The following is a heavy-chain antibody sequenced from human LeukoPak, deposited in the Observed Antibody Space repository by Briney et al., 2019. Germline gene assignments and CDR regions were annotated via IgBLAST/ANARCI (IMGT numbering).Heavy chain of an antibody. V-gene: IGHV1-8*01. Sequence: ASVKVSCKASGYTFSSYDINWVRQATGQGLEWLGWMNPNSGNTGYAQKFQGRVAMTRDTSISTAYMELSSLRSEDTAVYYCARTPPQIAARPVDYWGQGTLVTVSS. CDR3: ARTPPQIAARPVDY. CDR1: GYTFSSYD. CDR2: MNPNSGNT. J-gene: IGHJ4*02. D-gene: IGHD6-6*01.